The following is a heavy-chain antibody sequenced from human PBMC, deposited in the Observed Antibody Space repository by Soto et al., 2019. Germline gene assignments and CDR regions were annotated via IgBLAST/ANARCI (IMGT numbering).Heavy chain of an antibody. CDR2: IYYSGNT. CDR3: ASIAAPGTTHFDY. CDR1: GGSIGSSSYY. Sequence: SATLSLTCTVSGGSIGSSSYYWGWIRQPPGKGLEWIGNIYYSGNTFYNPSLKSRVTISVDTSKNQFYLHLTSVTAADTAIFYCASIAAPGTTHFDYWGQGTLVTVS. J-gene: IGHJ4*02. V-gene: IGHV4-39*01. D-gene: IGHD6-13*01.